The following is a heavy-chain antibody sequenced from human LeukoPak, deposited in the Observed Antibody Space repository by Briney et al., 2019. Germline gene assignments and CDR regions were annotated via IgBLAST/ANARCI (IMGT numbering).Heavy chain of an antibody. J-gene: IGHJ3*02. CDR1: GYTFTGYY. D-gene: IGHD5-12*01. CDR2: INPNSGGT. CDR3: ATRRAVREWLRFVMNAFDI. V-gene: IGHV1-2*02. Sequence: ASVKVSCKASGYTFTGYYMHWVRQAPGQGLEWMGWINPNSGGTNYAQKFQGRVTMTRDTSISTAYMELSRLRSDDTAVYYCATRRAVREWLRFVMNAFDIWGQGTMVTVSS.